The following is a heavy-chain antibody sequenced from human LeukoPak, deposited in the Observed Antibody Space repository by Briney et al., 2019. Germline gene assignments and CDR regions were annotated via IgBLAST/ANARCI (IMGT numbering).Heavy chain of an antibody. V-gene: IGHV3-9*01. Sequence: GRSLRLPCAASGFTFDDYAMHWVRQAPGKGLEWVSGISWNSGSIGYADSVKGRFTISRDNAKNSLYLQMDSLRAEDTALYYRAKGSWELPDNWFDPWGQGTLVTVSS. J-gene: IGHJ5*02. D-gene: IGHD1-26*01. CDR2: ISWNSGSI. CDR3: AKGSWELPDNWFDP. CDR1: GFTFDDYA.